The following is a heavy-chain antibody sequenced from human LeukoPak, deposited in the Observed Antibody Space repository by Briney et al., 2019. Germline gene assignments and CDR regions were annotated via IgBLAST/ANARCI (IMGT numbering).Heavy chain of an antibody. CDR2: IIAYNGNT. J-gene: IGHJ4*02. V-gene: IGHV1-18*01. Sequence: ASVKVSCKASVYTFTRYGISCVRHAPGQGLECMGWIIAYNGNTYYTQKLEGRVTMNTDTTTSTAYMELRSLRSDDTAVYYCARDFTTYSSSWSFYYWGQGTLVTVCS. CDR3: ARDFTTYSSSWSFYY. D-gene: IGHD6-13*01. CDR1: VYTFTRYG.